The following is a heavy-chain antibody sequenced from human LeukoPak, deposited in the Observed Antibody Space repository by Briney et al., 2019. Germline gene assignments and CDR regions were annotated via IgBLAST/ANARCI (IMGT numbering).Heavy chain of an antibody. J-gene: IGHJ6*03. D-gene: IGHD2-2*02. CDR1: GYTFTGYY. CDR2: MNPNSGNT. CDR3: ARELGYCSSTSCYNYYYYMDV. V-gene: IGHV1-8*03. Sequence: ASVKVSCKASGYTFTGYYMHWVRQATGQGLEWMGWMNPNSGNTGYAQKFQGRVTITRNTSISTAYMELSSLRSEDTAVYYCARELGYCSSTSCYNYYYYMDVWGKGTTVTVSS.